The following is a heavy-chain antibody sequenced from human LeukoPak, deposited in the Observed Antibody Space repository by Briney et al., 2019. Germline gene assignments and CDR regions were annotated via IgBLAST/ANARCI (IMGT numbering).Heavy chain of an antibody. CDR1: GFSFSTYW. CDR3: ARGGIYSQGFDY. D-gene: IGHD6-13*01. CDR2: IDQGGSVR. V-gene: IGHV3-7*01. J-gene: IGHJ4*02. Sequence: GGSLRLSCAASGFSFSTYWMSWVRQTPEKGLEFVANIDQGGSVRNYMDSLKGRCTISRDNAKKSLYLEINSLRADDTAVYYCARGGIYSQGFDYWGQGSLVTVSS.